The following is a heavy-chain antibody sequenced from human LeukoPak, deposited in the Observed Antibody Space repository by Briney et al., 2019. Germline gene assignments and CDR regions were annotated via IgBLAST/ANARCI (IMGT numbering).Heavy chain of an antibody. CDR3: ATDRGGSGTYYFNY. D-gene: IGHD2-15*01. CDR1: GYTLTELS. CDR2: FVPEDDET. J-gene: IGHJ4*01. V-gene: IGHV1-24*01. Sequence: GASVKVSCKISGYTLTELSIHWVRQAPGIGLEWMGGFVPEDDETIYAQKFQGRVTMTEDTSTDTAYMELSSLKSEDTAVYYCATDRGGSGTYYFNYWGQEPWSPSPQ.